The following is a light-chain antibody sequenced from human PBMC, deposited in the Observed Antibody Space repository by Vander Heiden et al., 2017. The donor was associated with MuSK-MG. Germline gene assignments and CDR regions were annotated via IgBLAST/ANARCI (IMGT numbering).Light chain of an antibody. Sequence: DIQMTQSPSSLSASVGDRVTITCQASQDISNYLNWYQQKPGKAPKLLIYDASNLETGVPSRFSGSGSGTDFTFTISSLPPEDIATYYCQQDDNLPLTFGGGTKVEIK. CDR2: DAS. J-gene: IGKJ4*01. V-gene: IGKV1-33*01. CDR3: QQDDNLPLT. CDR1: QDISNY.